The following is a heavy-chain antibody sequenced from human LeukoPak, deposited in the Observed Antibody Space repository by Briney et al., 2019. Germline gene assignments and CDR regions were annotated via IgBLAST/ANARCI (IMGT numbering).Heavy chain of an antibody. CDR3: ARAASSNIYYYYGMDV. J-gene: IGHJ6*02. D-gene: IGHD6-13*01. CDR1: GLTFSSYA. Sequence: PGGSLRLSCSASGLTFSSYAMHWVRQAPGKGLEYVSAISSNGGSTYYADSVKGRFTISRDNSKNTLYLQMNSLRAEDTAVYYCARAASSNIYYYYGMDVWGQGTTVTVSS. CDR2: ISSNGGST. V-gene: IGHV3-64*04.